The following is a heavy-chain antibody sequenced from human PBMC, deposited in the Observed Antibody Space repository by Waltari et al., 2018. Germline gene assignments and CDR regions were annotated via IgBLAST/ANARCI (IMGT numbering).Heavy chain of an antibody. CDR2: IYTSGST. CDR3: ATNYYDSSGYQADDAFDI. V-gene: IGHV4-4*07. CDR1: GGSISSYY. D-gene: IGHD3-22*01. J-gene: IGHJ3*02. Sequence: QVQLQESGPGLVKPSDTLSLTCTVSGGSISSYYWSWIRQPAGKGLEWIGRIYTSGSTNYNPSLKSRVTMSVDTSKNQFSLKLSSVTAADTAVYYCATNYYDSSGYQADDAFDIWGQGTMVTVSS.